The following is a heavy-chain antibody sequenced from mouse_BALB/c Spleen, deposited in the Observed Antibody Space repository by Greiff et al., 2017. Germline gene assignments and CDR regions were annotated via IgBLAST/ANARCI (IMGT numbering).Heavy chain of an antibody. Sequence: VQLQQPGAELVMPGASVKMSCKASGYTFTDYWMHWVKQRPGQGLEWIGAIDTSDSYTSYNQKFKGKATLTVDESSSTAYMQLSSLTSEDSAVYYCARAPYGSRYFDVWGAGTTVTVSS. D-gene: IGHD2-2*01. CDR3: ARAPYGSRYFDV. CDR2: IDTSDSYT. V-gene: IGHV1-69*01. CDR1: GYTFTDYW. J-gene: IGHJ1*01.